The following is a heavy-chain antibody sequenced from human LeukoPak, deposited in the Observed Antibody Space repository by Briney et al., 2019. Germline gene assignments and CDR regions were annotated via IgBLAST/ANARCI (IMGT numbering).Heavy chain of an antibody. Sequence: GASVKVSCKASGYTFTNYDINWVRQATGQGLEWMGWINPNSGGTNYAQKFQGRVTMTRDTSISTAYMELSRLRSDDTAVYYCARDFDDRCTNGVCYTGYWGQGTLVTVSS. V-gene: IGHV1-2*02. D-gene: IGHD2-8*01. J-gene: IGHJ4*02. CDR2: INPNSGGT. CDR1: GYTFTNYD. CDR3: ARDFDDRCTNGVCYTGY.